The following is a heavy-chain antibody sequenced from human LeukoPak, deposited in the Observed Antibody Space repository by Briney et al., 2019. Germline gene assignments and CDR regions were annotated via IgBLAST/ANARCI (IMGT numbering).Heavy chain of an antibody. J-gene: IGHJ3*02. CDR1: GGTFSSYA. CDR2: IIPIFGTA. CDR3: ARAPGLLGAFDI. V-gene: IGHV1-69*13. D-gene: IGHD2-15*01. Sequence: PVKVSCKASGGTFSSYAISWVRQAPGQGLEWMGGIIPIFGTANYAQKFQGRVTITADESSSTAYMELSSLRSEDTAVYYCARAPGLLGAFDIWGQGTMVTVSS.